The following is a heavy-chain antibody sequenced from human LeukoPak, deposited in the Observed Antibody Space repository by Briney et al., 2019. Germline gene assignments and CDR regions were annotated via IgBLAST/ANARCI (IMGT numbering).Heavy chain of an antibody. D-gene: IGHD2-15*01. Sequence: SETLSLSSTVSGGSISRNYWNWIRQPPGKGLEWIGNIYYSETTNYNPSLKSRVSISVDTSKNLLSLKLTSVTAADTAVYYCARGSTPILWRRGPLVTVSS. V-gene: IGHV4-59*01. CDR3: ARGSTPIL. J-gene: IGHJ2*01. CDR2: IYYSETT. CDR1: GGSISRNY.